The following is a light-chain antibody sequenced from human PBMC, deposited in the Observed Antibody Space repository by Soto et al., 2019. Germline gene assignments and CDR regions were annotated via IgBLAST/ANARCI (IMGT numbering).Light chain of an antibody. CDR3: QQYGSSPLT. V-gene: IGKV3-20*01. Sequence: EIVLTQSPGTLSLSPGERATLSCRASQSVTSTYLAWYQQKPGQAPRLLIYGASNRATGIPDRFTGSGSGTDFTLTISRLEPEDFAVYYWQQYGSSPLTFGGGTNVEIK. CDR2: GAS. J-gene: IGKJ4*01. CDR1: QSVTSTY.